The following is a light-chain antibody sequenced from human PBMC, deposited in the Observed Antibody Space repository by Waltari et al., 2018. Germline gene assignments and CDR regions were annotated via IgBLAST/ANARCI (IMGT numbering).Light chain of an antibody. V-gene: IGKV1-5*03. CDR2: RTS. CDR1: QDVNSW. Sequence: DIQITQSPSTLSASLGDRVSIPCRASQDVNSWLAWYQQKPGKAPKLLIYRTSRLESGVPSRFSGSRSATEFTLTSSILQPDDFATYYCQHYDSYSPWTFGQGTRVEV. CDR3: QHYDSYSPWT. J-gene: IGKJ1*01.